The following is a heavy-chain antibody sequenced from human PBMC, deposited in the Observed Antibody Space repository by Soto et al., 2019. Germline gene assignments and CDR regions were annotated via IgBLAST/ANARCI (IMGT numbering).Heavy chain of an antibody. J-gene: IGHJ4*02. Sequence: SETLSLTCTVSGGSISSGDYCRSWIRQPPGKGLEWIGYIYYSGSTYYNPSLKSRVTISVDTSKNQFSLKLSSVTAADTAVYYCAREDHSSSFDYWGQGTLVTVSS. D-gene: IGHD6-13*01. V-gene: IGHV4-30-4*01. CDR1: GGSISSGDYC. CDR3: AREDHSSSFDY. CDR2: IYYSGST.